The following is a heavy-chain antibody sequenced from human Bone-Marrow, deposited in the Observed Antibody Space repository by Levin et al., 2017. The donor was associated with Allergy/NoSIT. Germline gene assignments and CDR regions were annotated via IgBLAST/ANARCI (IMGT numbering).Heavy chain of an antibody. V-gene: IGHV4-61*01. CDR3: TRLSTLTALSYNYGMDV. D-gene: IGHD2-21*02. Sequence: GSLRLSCTVSGGSVSTGSYYWSWIRQPPGKGLEWIAYIYHTGTADYNPSLKSRVTISVDTSKNQFSLKLTSVTAADTAVYYCTRLSTLTALSYNYGMDVWGQGTTVTVSS. CDR1: GGSVSTGSYY. J-gene: IGHJ6*02. CDR2: IYHTGTA.